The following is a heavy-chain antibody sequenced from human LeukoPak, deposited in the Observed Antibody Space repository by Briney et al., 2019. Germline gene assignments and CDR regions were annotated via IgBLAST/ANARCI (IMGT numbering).Heavy chain of an antibody. J-gene: IGHJ6*02. Sequence: PSETLSLTCTVSGGSISSDYWSWIRQPAGKGLEWIGRIYTSGSTNYNPSLKSRVTMSVDTSKNQFSLKLSSVTAADTAVYYCASPYRGYSSGWDTYYYYYGMDVWGQGTTVTVSS. V-gene: IGHV4-4*07. CDR3: ASPYRGYSSGWDTYYYYYGMDV. CDR1: GGSISSDY. D-gene: IGHD6-19*01. CDR2: IYTSGST.